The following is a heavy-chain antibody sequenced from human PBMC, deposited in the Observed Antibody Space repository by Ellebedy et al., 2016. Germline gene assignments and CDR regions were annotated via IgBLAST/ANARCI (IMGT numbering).Heavy chain of an antibody. CDR2: IYWDGDQ. D-gene: IGHD3-22*01. V-gene: IGHV2-5*02. CDR1: GFSLTSSGEA. Sequence: SGPTLVKPTQTLTLTCSVSGFSLTSSGEAVGWVRQPPGKALEWLGFIYWDGDQRYSPSLKTRLSITRDTSKNQVVLSMSNMDPVDTGTYFCVHRQADRNDYSWFDPWGQGTLVTVSS. CDR3: VHRQADRNDYSWFDP. J-gene: IGHJ5*02.